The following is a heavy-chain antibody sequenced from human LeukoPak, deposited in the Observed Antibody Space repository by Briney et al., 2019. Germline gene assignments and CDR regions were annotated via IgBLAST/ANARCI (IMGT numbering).Heavy chain of an antibody. CDR2: IYYSGST. V-gene: IGHV4-59*01. D-gene: IGHD3-22*01. CDR1: GGSISSYY. CDR3: ARIAVYDSSGYYSHDAFDI. Sequence: PSETLSLTCTVSGGSISSYYWSWIRQPPGKGLEWIGYIYYSGSTNYNPSLKSRVTTSVDTSKNQSSLKLSSVTAADTAVYYCARIAVYDSSGYYSHDAFDIWGQGTMVTVSS. J-gene: IGHJ3*02.